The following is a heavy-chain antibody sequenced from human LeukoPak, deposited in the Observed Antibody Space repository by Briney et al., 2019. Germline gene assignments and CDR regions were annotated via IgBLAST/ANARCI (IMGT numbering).Heavy chain of an antibody. CDR2: FSGSGAGT. CDR1: GFNLRSYA. J-gene: IGHJ4*02. CDR3: AKGDGDFDY. Sequence: GGSLRLSCAASGFNLRSYAMSSVRQAPRKGLEWVSGFSGSGAGTYYADSVKGRFTISRDNSRNTLYLQMDSLRAEDTAVYYCAKGDGDFDYWGQGTLVTVSS. D-gene: IGHD5-24*01. V-gene: IGHV3-23*01.